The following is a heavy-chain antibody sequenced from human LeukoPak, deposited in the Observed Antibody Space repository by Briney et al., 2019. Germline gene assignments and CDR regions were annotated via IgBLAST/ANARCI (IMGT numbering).Heavy chain of an antibody. V-gene: IGHV4-30-2*01. Sequence: SQTLSLTCAVSGGSISSGGYSWSWIRQPPGKGLEWIGYIYHSGSTYYNPSLKSRVTISVDRSKNQFSLKLSSVTAADTAVYYCARTTSGYVRVFDYWGQGTLVTVSS. CDR3: ARTTSGYVRVFDY. D-gene: IGHD5-12*01. CDR1: GGSISSGGYS. J-gene: IGHJ4*02. CDR2: IYHSGST.